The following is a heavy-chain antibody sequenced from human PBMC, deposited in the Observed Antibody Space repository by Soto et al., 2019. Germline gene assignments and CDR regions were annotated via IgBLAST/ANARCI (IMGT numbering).Heavy chain of an antibody. J-gene: IGHJ6*02. Sequence: QVQLQESGPGLVKSSQTLSLTCTVSGGSIRTTRYYWSWIRQHPGKGLEWIAYIYHSGSTYYNPSLESRVDMSVDTSSNQLSLRLSSVTAADTAVYYCARVTSDDRSTISLVVSGTRDVWGLGSTFTVSS. D-gene: IGHD3-3*01. CDR1: GGSIRTTRYY. V-gene: IGHV4-31*03. CDR2: IYHSGST. CDR3: ARVTSDDRSTISLVVSGTRDV.